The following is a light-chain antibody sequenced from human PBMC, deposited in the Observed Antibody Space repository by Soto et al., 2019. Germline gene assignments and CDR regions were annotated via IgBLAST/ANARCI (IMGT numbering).Light chain of an antibody. CDR3: QQYNSYSPYT. V-gene: IGKV1-5*01. CDR1: QNINYW. CDR2: DAS. Sequence: DIQMTQSPSTLSASVGDRVTITCRASQNINYWLAWYQQKPGKAPKLLIYDASSLESGVPSRFSGSGSGTEFTLTISSLQPDDFATYYCQQYNSYSPYTFGQGNKLEIK. J-gene: IGKJ2*01.